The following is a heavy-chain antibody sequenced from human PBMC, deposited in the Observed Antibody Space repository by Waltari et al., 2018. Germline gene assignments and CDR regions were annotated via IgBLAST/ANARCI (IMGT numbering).Heavy chain of an antibody. V-gene: IGHV6-1*01. D-gene: IGHD2-2*01. Sequence: QVQLQHSGPGLVKPSQPLSLTCAISGDSVSSNSAAWNWILQSPSRGLEWVGRTYDRSKWYNDYAVSVKSRITIHPDTSKNQFSMQLNSVTPEDTAVYYCASSSTVYWGMDVWGQGTTVTVSS. CDR1: GDSVSSNSAA. CDR3: ASSSTVYWGMDV. J-gene: IGHJ6*02. CDR2: TYDRSKWYN.